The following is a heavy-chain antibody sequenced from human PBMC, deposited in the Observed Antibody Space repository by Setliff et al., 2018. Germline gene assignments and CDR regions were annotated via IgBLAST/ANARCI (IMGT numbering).Heavy chain of an antibody. V-gene: IGHV1-69*13. CDR3: ARALGATITHFDY. J-gene: IGHJ4*02. CDR2: IIPMFGTA. D-gene: IGHD1-26*01. Sequence: ASVKVSCKASGGTFSSYAISWVRQAPGQGLEWMGGIIPMFGTANYAQKFQGRVTITADESTSTAYMELSRLRSDDTAVYYCARALGATITHFDYWGQGTLVTVSS. CDR1: GGTFSSYA.